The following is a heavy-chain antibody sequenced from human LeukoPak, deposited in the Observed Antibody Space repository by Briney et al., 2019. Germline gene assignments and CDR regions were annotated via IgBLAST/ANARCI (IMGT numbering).Heavy chain of an antibody. Sequence: GGSLRLSCAASGFTFDDYAMSWVRQAPGKGLEWVSRINWNGGSTSYADSVKGRFTISRDNAKNSLYLQMNSLRAEDTAVYYCARDRYSSSWYYFDYWGQGTLVTVSS. J-gene: IGHJ4*02. CDR1: GFTFDDYA. CDR2: INWNGGST. CDR3: ARDRYSSSWYYFDY. V-gene: IGHV3-20*04. D-gene: IGHD6-13*01.